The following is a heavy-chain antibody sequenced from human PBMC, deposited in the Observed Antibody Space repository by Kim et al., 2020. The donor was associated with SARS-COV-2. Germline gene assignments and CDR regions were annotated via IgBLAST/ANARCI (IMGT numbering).Heavy chain of an antibody. V-gene: IGHV3-53*01. J-gene: IGHJ6*02. CDR3: ARVSIAAPGYYYYGMDV. Sequence: GGSLRLSCAASGFTVSSNYMSWVRQAPGKGLEWVSVIYSGGSTYYADSVKGRFTISRDNSKNTLYLQMNSLRAEDTAVYYCARVSIAAPGYYYYGMDVWGQGTTVTVSS. CDR2: IYSGGST. D-gene: IGHD6-6*01. CDR1: GFTVSSNY.